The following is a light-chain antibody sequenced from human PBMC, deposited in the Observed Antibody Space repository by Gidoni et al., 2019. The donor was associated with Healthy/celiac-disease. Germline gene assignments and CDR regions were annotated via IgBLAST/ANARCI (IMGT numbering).Light chain of an antibody. CDR2: EGS. CDR3: CSYAGSSTWV. CDR1: YSDVGSYNL. J-gene: IGLJ3*02. Sequence: QSALTQPASVSGSPGQSITISCTGTYSDVGSYNLVSWYQQHPGKAPKLMIYEGSKRPSGVSNRFSGSKSGNTASLTISGLQAEDEADYYCCSYAGSSTWVFGGGTKLTVL. V-gene: IGLV2-23*01.